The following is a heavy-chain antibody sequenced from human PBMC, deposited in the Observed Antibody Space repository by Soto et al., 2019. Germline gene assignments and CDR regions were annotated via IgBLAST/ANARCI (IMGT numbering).Heavy chain of an antibody. Sequence: PGGSLRLSCAASGFTFDEYDMHWVRQAPGKGLEWVSAVGRTGATYYADSLKGRFTISRENAKDSFHLQVDSLRAEDTGVYYCAREDRTFDSLLDHWGLGTLVTVSS. J-gene: IGHJ4*02. CDR3: AREDRTFDSLLDH. CDR2: VGRTGAT. V-gene: IGHV3-13*04. D-gene: IGHD3-9*01. CDR1: GFTFDEYD.